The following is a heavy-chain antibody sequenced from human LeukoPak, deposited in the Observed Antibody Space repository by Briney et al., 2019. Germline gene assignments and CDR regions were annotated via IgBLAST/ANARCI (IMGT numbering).Heavy chain of an antibody. V-gene: IGHV1-8*01. J-gene: IGHJ4*02. Sequence: ASVKVSCKASGYTFTSYDINWVRQATGQGLEWMGWMNPNSGNTGYAQKFQGRATMTRNTSISTAYMELSSLRSEDTAVYYCARDRQPIAVAGTGYYFDYWGQGTLVTVSS. CDR2: MNPNSGNT. D-gene: IGHD6-19*01. CDR1: GYTFTSYD. CDR3: ARDRQPIAVAGTGYYFDY.